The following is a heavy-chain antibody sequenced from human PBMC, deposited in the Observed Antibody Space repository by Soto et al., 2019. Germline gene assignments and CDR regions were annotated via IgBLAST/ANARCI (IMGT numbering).Heavy chain of an antibody. Sequence: GESLKISCKGSGYSFTSYWIGWVRQMPGKGLEWMGIIYPGDSDTRYSPSFQGQVTISADKSISTAYLQWSSLKASDTAMYYCARRAITMVPVKGGFQDPLTKDYDFDYWGQGTLVTVSS. V-gene: IGHV5-51*01. CDR1: GYSFTSYW. D-gene: IGHD3-10*01. CDR2: IYPGDSDT. J-gene: IGHJ4*02. CDR3: ARRAITMVPVKGGFQDPLTKDYDFDY.